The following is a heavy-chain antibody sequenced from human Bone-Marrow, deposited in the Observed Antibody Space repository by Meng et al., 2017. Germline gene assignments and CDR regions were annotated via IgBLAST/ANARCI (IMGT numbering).Heavy chain of an antibody. Sequence: QVQLVQAGAEVMKPGSSVKVSCKALGGIFSNYVIGWVRQAPGQGLEWMGGINAVFGTTNYAQKFQGRVTITTDESTSTVYMELTRLTSEDTAVHYCATGGPDYDSSGYYRFDYWGQGTLVTVSS. V-gene: IGHV1-69*05. J-gene: IGHJ4*02. CDR2: INAVFGTT. CDR1: GGIFSNYV. D-gene: IGHD3-22*01. CDR3: ATGGPDYDSSGYYRFDY.